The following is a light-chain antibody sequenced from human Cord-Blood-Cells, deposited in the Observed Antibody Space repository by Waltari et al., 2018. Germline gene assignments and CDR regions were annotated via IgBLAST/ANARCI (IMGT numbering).Light chain of an antibody. CDR1: QSVLYSSNNKNY. Sequence: DIVMTQSPDSLAVSLGERATINCKSSQSVLYSSNNKNYLAWYQQKPGQPPKLLIYWASTLESGFPDRFSGGGSGTDFTLTISSLQAEDVAVYYCQQYYSTPPTFGQGTKVEIK. CDR2: WAS. V-gene: IGKV4-1*01. J-gene: IGKJ1*01. CDR3: QQYYSTPPT.